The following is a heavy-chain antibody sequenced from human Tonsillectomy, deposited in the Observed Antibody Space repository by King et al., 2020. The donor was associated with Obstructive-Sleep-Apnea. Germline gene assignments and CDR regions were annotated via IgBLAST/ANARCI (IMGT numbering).Heavy chain of an antibody. Sequence: QLVQSGAEVKKPGASVKVSCKASGYTFTRYYIHWVRQAPGQGLEWMGIINPSSGSTDYAQMFQGRVTMTRDTSTSIVYVELSSLRFEDTAVYYCARGGLTAYNYGAYWGQGTLVTVSS. CDR2: INPSSGST. D-gene: IGHD5-18*01. CDR1: GYTFTRYY. J-gene: IGHJ4*02. CDR3: ARGGLTAYNYGAY. V-gene: IGHV1-46*01.